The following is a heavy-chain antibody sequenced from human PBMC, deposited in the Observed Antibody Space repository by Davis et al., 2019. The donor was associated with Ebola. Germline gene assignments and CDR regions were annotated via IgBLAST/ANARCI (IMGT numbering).Heavy chain of an antibody. Sequence: AGSLTLSCAVSAFIVSPKYMSWIRHAPGQGLEWVSAIYSDERTYYADSVKCRFTVSRDNSENMLYLQMSTLRAEDTAVYYCARHVNGDFWYFDLWGRGTRVTVSS. CDR1: AFIVSPKY. CDR3: ARHVNGDFWYFDL. CDR2: IYSDERT. V-gene: IGHV3-53*01. D-gene: IGHD4-17*01. J-gene: IGHJ2*01.